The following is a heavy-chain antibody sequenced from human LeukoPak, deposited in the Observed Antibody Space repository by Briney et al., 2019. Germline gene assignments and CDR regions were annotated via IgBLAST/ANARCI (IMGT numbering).Heavy chain of an antibody. CDR3: SQGLLS. CDR1: GFIFSISG. J-gene: IGHJ5*02. CDR2: ISYDGSKK. V-gene: IGHV3-30*02. Sequence: TGGSLRLSCAASGFIFSISGMHWVRQAPGKGLQWVAFISYDGSKKHCADSVQGRCTISRDNSKNTLSLQLSSLRPDDTAVFYCSQGLLSWGQGTLLTVAA.